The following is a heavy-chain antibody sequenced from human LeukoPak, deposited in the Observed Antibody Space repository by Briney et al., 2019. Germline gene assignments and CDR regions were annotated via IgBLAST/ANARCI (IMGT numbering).Heavy chain of an antibody. D-gene: IGHD3-3*01. Sequence: PSETLSLTCAVYGGSFSGYYWSWIRQPPGKGLEWIGEINHSGSTNYNPSLKSRVTISVDTSKNQFSLKLSSVTAADTAVYYCARDRNYDFWSGYYRGVGANYYYYMDVWGKGTTVTVSS. CDR1: GGSFSGYY. J-gene: IGHJ6*03. V-gene: IGHV4-34*01. CDR2: INHSGST. CDR3: ARDRNYDFWSGYYRGVGANYYYYMDV.